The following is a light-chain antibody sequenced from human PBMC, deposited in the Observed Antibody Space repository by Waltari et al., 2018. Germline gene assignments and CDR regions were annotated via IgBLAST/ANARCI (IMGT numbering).Light chain of an antibody. CDR1: SSDLGDYDY. CDR3: CSYAGTNNFYV. V-gene: IGLV2-8*01. CDR2: EVI. J-gene: IGLJ1*01. Sequence: QSALTQPPSASGSPGESVTISCTGTSSDLGDYDYVSWYQQHPGKAPKLLSYEVIKRPSGVPDRFSGSKSGNTASLTVSGLQAEDEADYYCCSYAGTNNFYVFGTGTKVTVL.